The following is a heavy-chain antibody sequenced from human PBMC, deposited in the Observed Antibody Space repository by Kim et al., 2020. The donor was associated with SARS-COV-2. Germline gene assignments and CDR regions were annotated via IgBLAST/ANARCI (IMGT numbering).Heavy chain of an antibody. V-gene: IGHV4-59*09. J-gene: IGHJ4*02. D-gene: IGHD5-12*01. Sequence: NYNPSLKSRVTISGDTSKNQFSLKLTAVIAADTAVYYCARGVSSGYKHFDYWGQGTLVTVSS. CDR3: ARGVSSGYKHFDY.